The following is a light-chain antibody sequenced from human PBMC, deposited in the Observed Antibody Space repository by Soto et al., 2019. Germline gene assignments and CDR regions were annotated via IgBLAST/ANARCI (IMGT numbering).Light chain of an antibody. V-gene: IGLV3-21*04. CDR3: QVWDSGSDHVV. J-gene: IGLJ2*01. CDR1: NIGSKS. CDR2: SDS. Sequence: SYELTQPPSVSVAPGKTARVTCGGNNIGSKSVHWYQQKPGQAPVLVIYSDSDRPSAIPERFSGSNSANTATLTISRVEAGEEADYYCQVWDSGSDHVVFGGGTKLTVL.